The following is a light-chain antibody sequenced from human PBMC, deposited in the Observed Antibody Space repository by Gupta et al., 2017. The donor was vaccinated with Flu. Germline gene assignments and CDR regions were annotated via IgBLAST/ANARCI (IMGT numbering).Light chain of an antibody. CDR2: QDD. V-gene: IGLV3-1*01. CDR3: QACDSTTVV. J-gene: IGLJ2*01. CDR1: LLGIKY. Sequence: SPGKTPSITGSEDLLGIKYGCGYQQGPGQSPVLFIYQDDKRTSGIPERFSVSNSGNTATLTISGTQAMDEADYYCQACDSTTVVFGGGTKLTVL.